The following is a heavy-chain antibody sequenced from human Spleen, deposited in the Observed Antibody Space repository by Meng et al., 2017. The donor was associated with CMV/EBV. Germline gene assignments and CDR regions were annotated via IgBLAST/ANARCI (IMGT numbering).Heavy chain of an antibody. V-gene: IGHV4-59*01. Sequence: SETLSLTCTVSGGSISSYYWSWIRQPPGKGLEWIGYIYYSGSTNYNPSLKSRVTISVDTSTNQFSLKLSSVTAADTAVYYCAREQIDFWSGYRRTYFDYWGQGVLVTVSS. CDR1: GGSISSYY. CDR2: IYYSGST. CDR3: AREQIDFWSGYRRTYFDY. J-gene: IGHJ4*02. D-gene: IGHD3-3*01.